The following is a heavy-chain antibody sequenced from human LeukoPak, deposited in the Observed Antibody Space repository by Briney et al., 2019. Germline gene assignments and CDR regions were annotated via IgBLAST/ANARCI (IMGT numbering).Heavy chain of an antibody. CDR3: ARTTMVRGTYYMDV. Sequence: KPSETLSLTCAVSGGSITSDYWGWIRQPPGKALEWIGYISYSGTINYNSSLKSRVTISLDTSKNQFSLKLSSVTAADTAVYYCARTTMVRGTYYMDVWGKGTTVTVSS. CDR2: ISYSGTI. V-gene: IGHV4-59*01. CDR1: GGSITSDY. D-gene: IGHD3-10*01. J-gene: IGHJ6*03.